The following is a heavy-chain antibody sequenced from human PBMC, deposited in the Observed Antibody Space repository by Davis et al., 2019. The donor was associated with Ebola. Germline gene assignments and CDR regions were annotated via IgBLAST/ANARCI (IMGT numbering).Heavy chain of an antibody. V-gene: IGHV5-51*01. CDR2: IYPGDSDT. D-gene: IGHD3-22*01. CDR3: ARPNYYDTSGTYGMDV. J-gene: IGHJ6*02. Sequence: GESLKISCKGSGYSFTSYWIGWVRQMPRKGLEWMGIIYPGDSDTRYSPSFKGQVTISVDKSISTAYLQWSSLKASDSAMYYCARPNYYDTSGTYGMDVWGQGTTVTVSS. CDR1: GYSFTSYW.